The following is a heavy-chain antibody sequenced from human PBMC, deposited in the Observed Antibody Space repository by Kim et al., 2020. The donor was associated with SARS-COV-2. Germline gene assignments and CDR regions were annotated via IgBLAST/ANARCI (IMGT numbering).Heavy chain of an antibody. D-gene: IGHD3-22*01. CDR3: ARDLQLYYYDSSGYWANGAFDI. CDR2: ISSSSSTI. V-gene: IGHV3-48*02. J-gene: IGHJ3*02. Sequence: GGSLRLSCAASGFTFSSYSMNWVRQAPGKGLEWVSYISSSSSTIYYADSVKGRFTISRDNAKNSLYLQMNSLRDEDTAVYYCARDLQLYYYDSSGYWANGAFDIWGQGTMVTVSS. CDR1: GFTFSSYS.